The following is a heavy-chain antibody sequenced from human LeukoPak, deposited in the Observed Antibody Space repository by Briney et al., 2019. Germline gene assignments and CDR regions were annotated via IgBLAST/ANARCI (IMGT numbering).Heavy chain of an antibody. J-gene: IGHJ4*02. CDR3: ARASYVWGSYRPAGDY. CDR1: GYSISSGYY. D-gene: IGHD3-16*02. Sequence: SETLSLTCAVSGYSISSGYYWGWIRQPPGKGREWIGCIYHSGSTYYNPSLKSRVTISVDTSKNQFSLKLSSVTAADTAVYYCARASYVWGSYRPAGDYWGQGTLVTVSS. CDR2: IYHSGST. V-gene: IGHV4-38-2*01.